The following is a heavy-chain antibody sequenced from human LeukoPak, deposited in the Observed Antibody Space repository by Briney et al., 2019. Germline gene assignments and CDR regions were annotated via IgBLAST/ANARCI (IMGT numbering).Heavy chain of an antibody. D-gene: IGHD3-3*01. CDR1: GGSFSSYY. CDR2: IYYSGST. V-gene: IGHV4-59*01. CDR3: ARVRYDFWSGYYDGLGAFDI. Sequence: PSETLSLTCAVYGGSFSSYYWSWIRQPPGKGLEWIGYIYYSGSTNYNPSLKSRVTISVDTSKNQFSLKLSSVTAADTAVYYCARVRYDFWSGYYDGLGAFDIWGQGTMVTVSS. J-gene: IGHJ3*02.